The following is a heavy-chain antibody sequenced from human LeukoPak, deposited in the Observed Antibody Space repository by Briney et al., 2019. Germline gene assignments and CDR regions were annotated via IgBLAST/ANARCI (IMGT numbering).Heavy chain of an antibody. CDR3: ARAVTISPVPLYYYYYYMDV. CDR1: GFTFSSYA. Sequence: PGGSLRLSCAASGFTFSSYAMHWVRQAPGKGLEWVAVISYDGSNKYYADSVKGRFTISRDNSKNTLYLQMNSLRAEDTAVYYCARAVTISPVPLYYYYYYMDVWGKGTTVTVSS. D-gene: IGHD3-3*01. V-gene: IGHV3-30*04. J-gene: IGHJ6*03. CDR2: ISYDGSNK.